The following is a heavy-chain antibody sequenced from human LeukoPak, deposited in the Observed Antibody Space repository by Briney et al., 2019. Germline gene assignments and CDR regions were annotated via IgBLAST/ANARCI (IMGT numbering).Heavy chain of an antibody. Sequence: GGSLRLSCAASGFTFSSYSMNWVRQAPGKGLEWVSSISSSSSYIYYADSVKGRFTISRDNAKNSLYLQMNSLRAEDTAVYYCARDQNGIGELLWGQVTLVTVSS. J-gene: IGHJ4*02. CDR1: GFTFSSYS. CDR3: ARDQNGIGELL. V-gene: IGHV3-21*01. D-gene: IGHD3-10*01. CDR2: ISSSSSYI.